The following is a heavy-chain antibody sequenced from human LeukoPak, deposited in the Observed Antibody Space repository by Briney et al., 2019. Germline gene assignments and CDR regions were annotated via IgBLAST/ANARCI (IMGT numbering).Heavy chain of an antibody. CDR1: GYSFSSYW. CDR2: IYPGDSDT. D-gene: IGHD3-22*01. Sequence: GESLKISCKGSGYSFSSYWIGWVRHMPGKGLGWMGIIYPGDSDTRYSPSFQGQVTISADKSISTAYLQWSSLKASHTAMYYCARLNYYDSSGSKFDPWGQGTLVTVSS. J-gene: IGHJ5*02. V-gene: IGHV5-51*01. CDR3: ARLNYYDSSGSKFDP.